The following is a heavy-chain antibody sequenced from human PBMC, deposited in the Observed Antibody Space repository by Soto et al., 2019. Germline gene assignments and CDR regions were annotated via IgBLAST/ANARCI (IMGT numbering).Heavy chain of an antibody. CDR1: GYSFSNYW. D-gene: IGHD4-17*01. CDR2: IDPSDPDT. CDR3: ARLRGMTTVTTLPLDV. Sequence: GESLKISCTASGYSFSNYWIGWVRQMPGPGLEWMGRIDPSDPDTNYSPSFQGHVTISADKSISTAYLQWSSLKASDTAMYYCARLRGMTTVTTLPLDVWGQGTTVTSP. J-gene: IGHJ6*02. V-gene: IGHV5-10-1*01.